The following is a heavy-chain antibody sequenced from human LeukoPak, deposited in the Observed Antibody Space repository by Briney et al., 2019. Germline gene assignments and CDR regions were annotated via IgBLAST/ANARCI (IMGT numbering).Heavy chain of an antibody. CDR1: RGSISTYY. CDR2: ISTSEST. D-gene: IGHD1-1*01. CDR3: ARRRTTGTTGYFDY. Sequence: SETLSLTCTISRGSISTYYWSWIRQPPGKGLEWIGYISTSESTNYNPSLKSRITISVDTSKNQFSLNLNSVTAADTAVYYCARRRTTGTTGYFDYWGQGTLVTVSS. J-gene: IGHJ4*02. V-gene: IGHV4-4*09.